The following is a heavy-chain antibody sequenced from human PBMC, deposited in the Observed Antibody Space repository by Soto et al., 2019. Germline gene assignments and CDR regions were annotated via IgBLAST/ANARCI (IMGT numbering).Heavy chain of an antibody. D-gene: IGHD3-10*01. J-gene: IGHJ4*02. CDR1: GYTFTSYG. Sequence: QVQLVQSGAEVKKPGASVKVSCKPSGYTFTSYGITWVRQAPGQGLEWMGWISAYNGNTNYAQKFQGRVTMTTDPSTSTAYLELRSLVSDATAVYYCASGWFGEFVYQFDYWGQGTLVTVSS. CDR2: ISAYNGNT. V-gene: IGHV1-18*01. CDR3: ASGWFGEFVYQFDY.